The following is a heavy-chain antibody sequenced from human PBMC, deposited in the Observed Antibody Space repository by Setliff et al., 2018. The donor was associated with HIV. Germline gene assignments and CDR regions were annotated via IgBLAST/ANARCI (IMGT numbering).Heavy chain of an antibody. D-gene: IGHD5-12*01. J-gene: IGHJ4*02. Sequence: ASVKVSCKASGYTFNNYGISWVRQAPGQGLEWMGWINTHSGYTNYAQNGQGRVTVTMDTSTSTAYMELRSLKSDDTAVYYCARGKTWLRFLDYWGQGTLVTVS. CDR2: INTHSGYT. CDR3: ARGKTWLRFLDY. V-gene: IGHV1-18*01. CDR1: GYTFNNYG.